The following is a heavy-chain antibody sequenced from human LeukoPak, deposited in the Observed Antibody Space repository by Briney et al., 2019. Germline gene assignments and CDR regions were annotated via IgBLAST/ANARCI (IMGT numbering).Heavy chain of an antibody. CDR2: VYHSGIT. D-gene: IGHD3-10*01. J-gene: IGHJ5*02. CDR1: GGSITNTNYY. Sequence: PSETLSLTCTVSGGSITNTNYYWAWIRQPPGEGLEWIGSVYHSGITYYTPSLKSRVSISVDTSKNQFSLKLSSVTAADTAVYYCARYGSGSYSAPGDWFDPWGQGTLVTVSS. V-gene: IGHV4-39*07. CDR3: ARYGSGSYSAPGDWFDP.